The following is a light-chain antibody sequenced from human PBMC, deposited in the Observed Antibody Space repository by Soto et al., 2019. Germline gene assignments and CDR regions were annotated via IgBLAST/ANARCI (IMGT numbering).Light chain of an antibody. V-gene: IGKV3-20*01. CDR3: QQYASSPRT. Sequence: EIVLTQSPGTLSLSPGERATLSCRASQSVSSNHLAWYQQKPGQAPRLLIYGAFSRATGIPARFSGSGSGTDFTLTISGLEPEDFAVYYCQQYASSPRTFGQGTKVEV. CDR2: GAF. CDR1: QSVSSNH. J-gene: IGKJ1*01.